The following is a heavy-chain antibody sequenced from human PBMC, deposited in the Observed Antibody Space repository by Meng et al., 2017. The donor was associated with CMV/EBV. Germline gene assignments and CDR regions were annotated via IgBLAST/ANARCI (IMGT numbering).Heavy chain of an antibody. CDR3: ARSRRGVHYYGMDV. CDR1: GGSFSGYY. V-gene: IGHV4-34*01. Sequence: SETLSLTCAVYGGSFSGYYWSWIRQPPGKGLEWIGEINHSGSTNYNLSLKSRVTISVDTSKNQFSLKLSSVTAADTAVYYCARSRRGVHYYGMDVWGQGTTVTVSS. D-gene: IGHD3-10*01. CDR2: INHSGST. J-gene: IGHJ6*02.